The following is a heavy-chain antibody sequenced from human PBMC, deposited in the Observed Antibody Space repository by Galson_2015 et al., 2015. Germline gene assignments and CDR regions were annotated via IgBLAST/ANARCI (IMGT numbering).Heavy chain of an antibody. CDR1: GGSINTRTYY. Sequence: ETLSLTCTVSGGSINTRTYYWGWIRQSPGRGLEWIGGKYYSGSTYKNPSLSSRVTISVDTSKNQFSLRLTSVTAADTGVYYCARLWFKELFFDSWGQGTLVTVSS. CDR3: ARLWFKELFFDS. J-gene: IGHJ4*02. V-gene: IGHV4-39*01. CDR2: KYYSGST. D-gene: IGHD1-7*01.